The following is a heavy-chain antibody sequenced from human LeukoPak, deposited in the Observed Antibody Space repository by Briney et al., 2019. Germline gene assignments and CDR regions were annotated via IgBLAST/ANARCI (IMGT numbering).Heavy chain of an antibody. J-gene: IGHJ4*02. V-gene: IGHV6-1*01. CDR3: ARVTEKQYLPFDS. CDR1: GDSVSSNSAA. CDR2: TYYRSRWYN. Sequence: SQTLSLTCAISGDSVSSNSAAWNWIRQSPSRGLEWLGRTYYRSRWYNEYALSVKSRITINPDTSKNQFSLQLNSVTPEDTAVYYCARVTEKQYLPFDSWGQGTLVTVSS. D-gene: IGHD6-19*01.